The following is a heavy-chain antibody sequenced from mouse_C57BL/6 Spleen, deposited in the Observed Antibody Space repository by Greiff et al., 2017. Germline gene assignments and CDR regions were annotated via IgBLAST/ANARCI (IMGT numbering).Heavy chain of an antibody. J-gene: IGHJ1*03. CDR3: GRGGGGYVEV. CDR2: IFPGSGST. D-gene: IGHD1-1*02. Sequence: QVQLQQSGPELVKPGASVKISCKASGYTFTDYYLNWVKQRPGQGLEWIGWIFPGSGSTYYNEKFKGKATLTVDKSSSTAYMLLSGLTSEDSAVYFGGRGGGGYVEVWGTGTTVTVSS. V-gene: IGHV1-75*01. CDR1: GYTFTDYY.